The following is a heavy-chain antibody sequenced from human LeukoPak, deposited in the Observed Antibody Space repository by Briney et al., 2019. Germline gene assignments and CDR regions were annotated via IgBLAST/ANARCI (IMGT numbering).Heavy chain of an antibody. V-gene: IGHV3-74*01. Sequence: GGSLRLSCAASGFTFSSYWMHWVRHAPGKGLVWVSRTNSDGSSTNYADSVKGRFTISRDNAKNTLYLQMNSLRVEDTAVYYCARVRSGSSAGNYGMDVWGQGTTVTVSS. D-gene: IGHD1-26*01. CDR1: GFTFSSYW. J-gene: IGHJ6*02. CDR2: TNSDGSST. CDR3: ARVRSGSSAGNYGMDV.